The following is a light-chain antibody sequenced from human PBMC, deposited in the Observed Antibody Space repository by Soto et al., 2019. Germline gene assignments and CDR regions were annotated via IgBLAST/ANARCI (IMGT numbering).Light chain of an antibody. CDR2: AVS. CDR1: SNDVGRYNY. V-gene: IGLV2-14*03. Sequence: QSALTQPASVSGSPGPSITISCTGTSNDVGRYNYVSWYQQHPGRVPKLMIFAVSDRPSGVSNRFSGSKSGNTASLTISGLQADDEADYYCSSYTSSITVIFGGGTKLTVL. J-gene: IGLJ2*01. CDR3: SSYTSSITVI.